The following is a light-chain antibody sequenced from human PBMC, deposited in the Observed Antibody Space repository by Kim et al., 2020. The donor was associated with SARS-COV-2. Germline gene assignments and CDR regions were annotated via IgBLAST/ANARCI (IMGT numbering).Light chain of an antibody. Sequence: NFMLTQPHSVSESPGKTVTISCTRSSGSIASNYVQWYQQRPGSSPTTVIYEDNQRPSGVPDRFSGSIDSSSNSASLTISGLKTEDEADYYCQSYDSSTQVGLGGGTQLTVL. V-gene: IGLV6-57*01. CDR2: EDN. CDR3: QSYDSSTQVG. CDR1: SGSIASNY. J-gene: IGLJ2*01.